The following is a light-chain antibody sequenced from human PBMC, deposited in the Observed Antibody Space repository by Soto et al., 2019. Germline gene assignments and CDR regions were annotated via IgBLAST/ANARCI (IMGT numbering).Light chain of an antibody. Sequence: QAVVTQEPSLTVSPGGTVTLTCGSSTGAVTSGHYPYWFQQKPGQAPRTLIYDTSNRHSWTPARFSGFLLGGKAALTLSGAQPEDEAEYYCLLSYSDARLFGGGTQLTVL. CDR3: LLSYSDARL. CDR2: DTS. J-gene: IGLJ3*02. CDR1: TGAVTSGHY. V-gene: IGLV7-46*01.